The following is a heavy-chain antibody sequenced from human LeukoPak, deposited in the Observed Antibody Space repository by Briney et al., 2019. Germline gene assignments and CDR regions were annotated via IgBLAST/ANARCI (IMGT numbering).Heavy chain of an antibody. CDR2: ISSSSSTI. V-gene: IGHV3-48*02. J-gene: IGHJ4*02. CDR1: GFTFSSYS. D-gene: IGHD3-10*01. CDR3: ARLGAGSEVRGVIIPRWYFDY. Sequence: PGGSLRLSCAASGFTFSSYSMNWVRQAPGKGLEWVSYISSSSSTIYYADSVKGRFTISRDNAKNSLYLQMNSLRDEDTAVYYCARLGAGSEVRGVIIPRWYFDYWGQGTLVTVSS.